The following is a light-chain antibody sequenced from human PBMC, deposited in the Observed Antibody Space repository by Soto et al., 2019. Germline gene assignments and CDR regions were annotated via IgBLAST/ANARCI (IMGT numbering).Light chain of an antibody. J-gene: IGLJ1*01. V-gene: IGLV1-44*01. CDR1: SSNIGSNT. CDR3: AAWDDSLNGLV. CDR2: NSN. Sequence: QSVLTQPPSASGTPGQRVTISCSGSSSNIGSNTVNWYQQLPGTAPKLLIYNSNQRPSGVPDRFSGSQYGTAASLAISGLQSEDESDYYCAAWDDSLNGLVFGTGTKVTVL.